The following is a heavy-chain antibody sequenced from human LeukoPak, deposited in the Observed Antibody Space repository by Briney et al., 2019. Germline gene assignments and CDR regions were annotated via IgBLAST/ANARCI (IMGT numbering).Heavy chain of an antibody. Sequence: GGSLRLSCAASGFTFSNYAIHWVRQAPGKGLEWVASIRFNGNFYADYVKGRFTISRDNSKSTVSLQMDTLRAEDTALYYCARENWDFDFWGQGTLVTVSS. CDR2: IRFNGN. CDR3: ARENWDFDF. CDR1: GFTFSNYA. D-gene: IGHD7-27*01. J-gene: IGHJ4*02. V-gene: IGHV3-30*02.